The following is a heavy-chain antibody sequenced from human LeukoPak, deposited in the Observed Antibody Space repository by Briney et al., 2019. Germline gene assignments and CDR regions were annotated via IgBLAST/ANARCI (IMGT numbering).Heavy chain of an antibody. CDR3: ANFVGFDSSGYFDY. Sequence: GGSLRLSCAVSGFTFSSYWMTWVRQAPGKGLEWVALISYHGSNKNYADSVKGRFTISRDNSKSTLFLQMNSLRAEDTAVYYCANFVGFDSSGYFDYWGQGTLVTVSS. CDR1: GFTFSSYW. V-gene: IGHV3-30*18. D-gene: IGHD3-22*01. CDR2: ISYHGSNK. J-gene: IGHJ4*02.